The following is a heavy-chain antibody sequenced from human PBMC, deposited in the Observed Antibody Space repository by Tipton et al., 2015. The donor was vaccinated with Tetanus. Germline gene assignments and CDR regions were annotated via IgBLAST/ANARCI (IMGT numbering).Heavy chain of an antibody. CDR1: GLFFKNAW. J-gene: IGHJ4*02. V-gene: IGHV3-15*07. CDR2: IKSKRDGGKT. Sequence: SLRLSCATSGLFFKNAWMNWVRQAPGKGLEWVGRIKSKRDGGKTDYAARVKDRFSISRDDSKNTLFLQRNSLKTEDTAVFYCATAGRVGAGYRVDFWGRGALVTVSS. D-gene: IGHD3-9*01. CDR3: ATAGRVGAGYRVDF.